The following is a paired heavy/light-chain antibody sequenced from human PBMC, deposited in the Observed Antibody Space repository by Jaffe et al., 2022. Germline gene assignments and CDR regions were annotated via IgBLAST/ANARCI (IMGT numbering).Light chain of an antibody. CDR2: AAS. CDR1: QSISSY. V-gene: IGKV1-39*01. CDR3: QQSYSTPWT. Sequence: DIQMTQSPSSLSASVGDRVTITCRASQSISSYLNWYQQKPGKAPKLLISAASSLQSGVPSRFSGSGSGTDFTLTISSLQPEDFATYYCQQSYSTPWTFGQGTKVEIK. J-gene: IGKJ1*01.
Heavy chain of an antibody. CDR2: MNPNTGNT. CDR3: ARNSGYGGDNWFEP. J-gene: IGHJ5*02. CDR1: GYTFTSYD. D-gene: IGHD5-12*01. V-gene: IGHV1-8*01. Sequence: QVQLVQSGAEVKKPGASVKVSCKASGYTFTSYDINWVRQATGQGLEWMGWMNPNTGNTGYAQKFQGRVTMTRNTSISTAYMELSSLRSEETAVYYCARNSGYGGDNWFEPWGQGTLVTVSS.